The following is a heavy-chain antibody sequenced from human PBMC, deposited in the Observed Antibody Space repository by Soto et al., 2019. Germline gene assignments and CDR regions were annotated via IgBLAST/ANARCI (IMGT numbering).Heavy chain of an antibody. V-gene: IGHV4-59*01. CDR2: IYYSGST. CDR3: ARDGPKFDP. CDR1: GGSISSYY. J-gene: IGHJ5*02. Sequence: PSETLSLTCPVSGGSISSYYWSWIRQPPGKGLEWIGYIYYSGSTNYNPSLKSRVTISVDTSKNQFSLKLSSVTAADTAVYYCARDGPKFDPWGQGTLVTVSS.